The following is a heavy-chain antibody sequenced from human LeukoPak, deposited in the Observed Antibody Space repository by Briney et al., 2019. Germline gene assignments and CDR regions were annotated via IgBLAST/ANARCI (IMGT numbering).Heavy chain of an antibody. CDR3: AREGELGGYCSSTSCYTFDY. V-gene: IGHV3-20*04. CDR2: INWYGGST. J-gene: IGHJ4*02. Sequence: GGSVRLSCAASGFTFDDYGMSWVRQAPGKGLEWVSGINWYGGSTGYADSVKGRFTISRDNAKNSLYLQMNSLRAEDTALYYCAREGELGGYCSSTSCYTFDYWGQGTLVTVSS. D-gene: IGHD2-2*02. CDR1: GFTFDDYG.